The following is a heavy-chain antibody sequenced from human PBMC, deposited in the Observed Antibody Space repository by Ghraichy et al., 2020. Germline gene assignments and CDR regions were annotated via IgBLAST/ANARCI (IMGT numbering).Heavy chain of an antibody. CDR3: ARDGEDLTDEYFQH. Sequence: SETLSLSCTVSGGSISSYYWSWIRQPPGKGLEWIGSIYYSGSTNYNPSLKSRVTISVDTSKNQFSLKLSSVTAADTAVYYCARDGEDLTDEYFQHWGQGTLVTVSS. CDR2: IYYSGST. CDR1: GGSISSYY. V-gene: IGHV4-59*01. J-gene: IGHJ1*01.